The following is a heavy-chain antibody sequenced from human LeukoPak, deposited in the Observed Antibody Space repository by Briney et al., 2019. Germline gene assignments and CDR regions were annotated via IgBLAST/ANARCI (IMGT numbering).Heavy chain of an antibody. J-gene: IGHJ5*01. V-gene: IGHV3-30*18. Sequence: GRSLRLSCAASGFTFSTYGMQWVRQAPGEGLEWVAVISDDGRKKYYADSVEGRFTISRDNSKKTLYLQMNNLRDDDAAVYYCAKDRSVYLEGFDSWGQGTLVAVSS. CDR1: GFTFSTYG. D-gene: IGHD5/OR15-5a*01. CDR2: ISDDGRKK. CDR3: AKDRSVYLEGFDS.